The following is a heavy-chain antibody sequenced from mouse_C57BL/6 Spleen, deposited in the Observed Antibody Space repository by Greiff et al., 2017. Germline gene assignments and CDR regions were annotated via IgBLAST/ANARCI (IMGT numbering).Heavy chain of an antibody. J-gene: IGHJ1*01. Sequence: EVKVVASGGGLVQPGGSLSLSCAASGFTFTDYYMSWVRQPPGKALEWLGFIRNKANGYTTEYSASVKGRFTISRDNSQSILYLQMYALRAEHSATYYGTSCSTMVATDWYFDFWGEGTTVTVSS. V-gene: IGHV7-3*01. CDR1: GFTFTDYY. D-gene: IGHD2-2*01. CDR2: IRNKANGYTT. CDR3: TSCSTMVATDWYFDF.